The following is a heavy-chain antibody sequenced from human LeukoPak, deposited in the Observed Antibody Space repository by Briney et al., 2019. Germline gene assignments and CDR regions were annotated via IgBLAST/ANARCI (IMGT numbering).Heavy chain of an antibody. J-gene: IGHJ6*03. CDR3: ARDPRVEAAIFSFSNYYYMDV. V-gene: IGHV3-23*01. CDR2: ISGSGGST. Sequence: GGSLRLSCAASGFTFSSYAMSWVRQAPGKGLEWVSAISGSGGSTYYADSVKGRFTISRDNAKNSLYLQMNSLRAEDTAVYYCARDPRVEAAIFSFSNYYYMDVWGKGTTVTISS. D-gene: IGHD2-2*01. CDR1: GFTFSSYA.